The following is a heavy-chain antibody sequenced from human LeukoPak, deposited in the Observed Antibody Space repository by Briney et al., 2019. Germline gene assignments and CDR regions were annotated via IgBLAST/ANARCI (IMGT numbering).Heavy chain of an antibody. D-gene: IGHD6-19*01. CDR3: AKTTTGYSSGRFPGWPVDY. J-gene: IGHJ4*02. CDR2: IFGSGGST. CDR1: GFTFSSYA. Sequence: GGSLRLSCAASGFTFSSYAMYWVRQAPGKGLEWVSGIFGSGGSTHYADSVKGRFTISRGNSKNTVYLQMNSLRAEDTAVYYCAKTTTGYSSGRFPGWPVDYWGQGTLVTVSS. V-gene: IGHV3-23*01.